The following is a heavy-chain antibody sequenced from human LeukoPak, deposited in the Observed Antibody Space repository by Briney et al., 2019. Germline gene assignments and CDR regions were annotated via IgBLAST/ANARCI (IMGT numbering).Heavy chain of an antibody. Sequence: GGSLTLSCAPSGFTFDDYGMSWLRQAPGKGLEWVANIKEDGSEKYYVDSVRGRFTISRDNAKNSLFLQMNSLRAEDTAVYYCARDQNHYGDLGSDCWGQGTLVTVSS. CDR3: ARDQNHYGDLGSDC. J-gene: IGHJ4*02. CDR2: IKEDGSEK. CDR1: GFTFDDYG. D-gene: IGHD4-17*01. V-gene: IGHV3-7*01.